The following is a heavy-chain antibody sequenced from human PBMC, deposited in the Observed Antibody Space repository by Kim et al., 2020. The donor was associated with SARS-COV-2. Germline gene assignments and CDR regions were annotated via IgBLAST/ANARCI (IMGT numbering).Heavy chain of an antibody. V-gene: IGHV3-15*01. J-gene: IGHJ4*01. D-gene: IGHD6-13*01. CDR1: GFTFSNAW. CDR2: IPLKPSCWTP. CDR3: TASIAAAGTKTIDY. Sequence: GGSLRLSCSASGFTFSNAWMSWVRQAPGKGLEWVVLIPLKPSCWTPYYAAPFNVLFPLSLDASPTPLSLPIPSLPPAATAVYYCTASIAAAGTKTIDYW.